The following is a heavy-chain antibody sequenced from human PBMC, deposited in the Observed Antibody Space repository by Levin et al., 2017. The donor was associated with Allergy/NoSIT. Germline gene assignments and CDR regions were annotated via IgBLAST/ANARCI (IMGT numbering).Heavy chain of an antibody. D-gene: IGHD6-13*01. J-gene: IGHJ5*02. CDR3: ARGKGIAAAGCWFDP. V-gene: IGHV4-30-2*01. Sequence: SETLSLTCAVSGGSISSGGYSWSWIRQPPGKGLEWIGYIYHSGSTYYNPSLKSRVTISVDRSKNQFSLKLSSVTAADTAVYYCARGKGIAAAGCWFDPWGQGTLVTVSS. CDR2: IYHSGST. CDR1: GGSISSGGYS.